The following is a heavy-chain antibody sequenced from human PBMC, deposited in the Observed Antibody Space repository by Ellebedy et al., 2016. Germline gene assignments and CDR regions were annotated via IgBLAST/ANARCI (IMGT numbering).Heavy chain of an antibody. CDR2: FDPEDGET. V-gene: IGHV1-24*01. J-gene: IGHJ6*02. D-gene: IGHD5-12*01. Sequence: ASVKISCKVSGYTLTELSMHWVRQAPGKGLEWMGGFDPEDGETIYAQKFQGRVTITRDTSASTAYMELSSLRSEDTAVYYCATNSGYEDIYYYGMDVWGQGTTVTVSS. CDR3: ATNSGYEDIYYYGMDV. CDR1: GYTLTELS.